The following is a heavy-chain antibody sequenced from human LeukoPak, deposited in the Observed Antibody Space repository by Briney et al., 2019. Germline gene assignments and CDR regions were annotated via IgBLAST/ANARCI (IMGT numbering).Heavy chain of an antibody. CDR2: IYSGGST. CDR1: GFTVSSNY. V-gene: IGHV3-66*01. J-gene: IGHJ5*02. CDR3: ARDSPPSLFDP. Sequence: GGSLRLSCAASGFTVSSNYMSWVRQAPGKGLEWVSVIYSGGSTYYADSVKGRFTIFRDNSKNTLYLQMNSLRAEDTAVYYCARDSPPSLFDPWGQGTLVTVSS.